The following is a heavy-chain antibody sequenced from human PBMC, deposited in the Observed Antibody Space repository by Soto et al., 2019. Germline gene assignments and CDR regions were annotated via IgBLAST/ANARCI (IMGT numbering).Heavy chain of an antibody. V-gene: IGHV3-23*01. CDR2: IGGSGGST. D-gene: IGHD1-26*01. J-gene: IGHJ4*02. Sequence: PGGSLRLSCAASGFTFSSYAVSWVRQAPGKGLEWVSAIGGSGGSTYYADSVKGRFTISRDNSKNTLYVQMNSLRAEDTAIYYCAKDRDSGSYYFDYWGQGTPVPSPQ. CDR3: AKDRDSGSYYFDY. CDR1: GFTFSSYA.